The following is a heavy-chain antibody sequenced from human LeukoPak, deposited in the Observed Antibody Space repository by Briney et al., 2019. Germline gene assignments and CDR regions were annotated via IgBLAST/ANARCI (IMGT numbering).Heavy chain of an antibody. CDR1: GGSISSSSYY. Sequence: SSETLSLTCTVSGGSISSSSYYWGWIRQPPGKGLEWIGSVYYFGNTYYSPSLKSRVTISVDTSKNQFSLKLSSVTAADTAVYYCARHHTIVIVPTARGFDYWGQGTLVTVSS. D-gene: IGHD2-2*01. CDR3: ARHHTIVIVPTARGFDY. CDR2: VYYFGNT. V-gene: IGHV4-39*01. J-gene: IGHJ4*02.